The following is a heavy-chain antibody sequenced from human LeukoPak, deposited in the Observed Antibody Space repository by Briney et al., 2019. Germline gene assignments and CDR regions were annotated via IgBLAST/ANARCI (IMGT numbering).Heavy chain of an antibody. D-gene: IGHD3-3*01. CDR1: GYSFTGYY. CDR3: ARDYDFWSGYYPVRLYFDY. V-gene: IGHV1-2*02. Sequence: ASVKVSCKASGYSFTGYYMHWVRQAPGQGLEWMGWINPNSGGTNYAQKFQGRVTMTRDTSISTAYMELSRLRSDDTAVYYCARDYDFWSGYYPVRLYFDYWGQGTLVTVSS. CDR2: INPNSGGT. J-gene: IGHJ4*02.